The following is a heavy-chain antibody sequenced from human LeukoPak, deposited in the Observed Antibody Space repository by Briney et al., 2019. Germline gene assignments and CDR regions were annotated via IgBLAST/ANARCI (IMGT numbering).Heavy chain of an antibody. CDR2: ISAYNGNT. Sequence: ASVKVSCTASGYTFTSYGISWVRQAPGQGLEWMRWISAYNGNTNYAQKLQGRVTMTTDTSTSTAYMELRSLRSDDTAVYYCARDPPDYYDSSGYYDGKIDYWGQGTLVTVSS. CDR3: ARDPPDYYDSSGYYDGKIDY. V-gene: IGHV1-18*01. CDR1: GYTFTSYG. J-gene: IGHJ4*02. D-gene: IGHD3-22*01.